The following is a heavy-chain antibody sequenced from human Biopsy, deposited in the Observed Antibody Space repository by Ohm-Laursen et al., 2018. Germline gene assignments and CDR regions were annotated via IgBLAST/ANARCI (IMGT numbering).Heavy chain of an antibody. Sequence: SETLSLTCTLSGASVRSHFLTWIRQPPGKGLQWIGSISNSGTTKSSPSLKSRVNISLHTSKNQLSLKLTSVTAADTAVYYCARHSFGSGRDFWGQGTLVTVSS. J-gene: IGHJ4*02. D-gene: IGHD3-10*01. CDR2: ISNSGTT. CDR1: GASVRSHF. V-gene: IGHV4-59*08. CDR3: ARHSFGSGRDF.